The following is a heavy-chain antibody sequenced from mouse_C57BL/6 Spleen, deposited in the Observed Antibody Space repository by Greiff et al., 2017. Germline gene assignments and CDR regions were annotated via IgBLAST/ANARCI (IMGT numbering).Heavy chain of an antibody. Sequence: EVKVEESGPGLVKPSQSLSLTCSVTGYSITSGYYWNWIRQFPGNKLEWMGYISYDGSNNYNPSLKNRISITRDTSKNQFFLKLNSVTTEDTATYYCARCDYYEGFAYWGQGTLVTVSA. CDR1: GYSITSGYY. V-gene: IGHV3-6*01. CDR3: ARCDYYEGFAY. D-gene: IGHD1-1*01. CDR2: ISYDGSN. J-gene: IGHJ3*01.